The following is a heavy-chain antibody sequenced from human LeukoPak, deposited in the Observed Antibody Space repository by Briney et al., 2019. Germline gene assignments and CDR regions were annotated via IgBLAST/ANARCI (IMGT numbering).Heavy chain of an antibody. Sequence: SETLSLTCTVSGGSISSYYWSWIRQPPGKGLEWIGYIYYSGSTNYNPSLKSRVTISVDTSKNQFSLKLGSVTAADTAVYYCARAISGSYSRAFDIWGQGTMVTVSS. V-gene: IGHV4-59*01. J-gene: IGHJ3*02. D-gene: IGHD1-26*01. CDR2: IYYSGST. CDR3: ARAISGSYSRAFDI. CDR1: GGSISSYY.